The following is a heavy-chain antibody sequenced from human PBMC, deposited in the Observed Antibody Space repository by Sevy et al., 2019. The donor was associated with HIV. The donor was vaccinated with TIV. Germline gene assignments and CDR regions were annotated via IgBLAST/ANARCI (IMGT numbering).Heavy chain of an antibody. J-gene: IGHJ4*02. Sequence: SETLSLTCTGSGGSITSLYWNWIRQPPGKGLEWIANIYYNGHINYNPSLKSRVTLSLDTSKNQFSLRLSSVTAAATAMYYYAGEHASGRGYSWGQGTLVTVSS. V-gene: IGHV4-59*08. D-gene: IGHD2-21*01. CDR1: GGSITSLY. CDR3: AGEHASGRGYS. CDR2: IYYNGHI.